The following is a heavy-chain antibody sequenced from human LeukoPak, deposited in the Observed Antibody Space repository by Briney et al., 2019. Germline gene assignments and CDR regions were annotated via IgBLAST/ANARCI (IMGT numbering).Heavy chain of an antibody. V-gene: IGHV3-7*01. J-gene: IGHJ4*02. CDR1: GFTFSSYW. Sequence: GGSLRLSCAASGFTFSSYWMSWVRQAPGKGLEGVAHIKQDGSEKYYVDSVKGRFTISRDNAKNSLYLQMNSLRAEDTAVYYCARETILEYYYDSSGYYYSMGNFDYWGQGTLVTVSS. D-gene: IGHD3-22*01. CDR3: ARETILEYYYDSSGYYYSMGNFDY. CDR2: IKQDGSEK.